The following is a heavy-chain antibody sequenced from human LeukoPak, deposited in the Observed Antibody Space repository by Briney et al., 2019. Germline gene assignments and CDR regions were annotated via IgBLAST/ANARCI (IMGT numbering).Heavy chain of an antibody. CDR3: ARVQGSPHFGEPNNWFDP. Sequence: ASVKVSCKASGYTFTSYYMHWVRQAPGQGLEWMAIINPSSGSTTYAQKFQGRVTMTRDTSTSTVYMDLSSLRSEDTAVYYCARVQGSPHFGEPNNWFDPWGQGTLVTVSS. V-gene: IGHV1-46*01. J-gene: IGHJ5*02. CDR1: GYTFTSYY. CDR2: INPSSGST. D-gene: IGHD3-10*01.